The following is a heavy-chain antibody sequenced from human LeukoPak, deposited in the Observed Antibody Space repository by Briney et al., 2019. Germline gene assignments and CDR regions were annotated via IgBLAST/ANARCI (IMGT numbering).Heavy chain of an antibody. Sequence: GGSLRLSCAASGFPFSSSWMNWVRQAPGKGLEGVASMKPDGSQTYYLDSVEGRFTISRDIAKNSLYLQMNSLRAEDTAVYYCARDYLYKAFDYWGQGTLVTVAS. V-gene: IGHV3-7*01. CDR1: GFPFSSSW. CDR3: ARDYLYKAFDY. CDR2: MKPDGSQT. J-gene: IGHJ4*02. D-gene: IGHD3-16*01.